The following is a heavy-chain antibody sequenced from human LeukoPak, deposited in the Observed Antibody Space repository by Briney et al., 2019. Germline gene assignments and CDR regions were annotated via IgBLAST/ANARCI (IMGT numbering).Heavy chain of an antibody. CDR3: ARDTHRTSDAFDI. CDR2: ISAYNGNT. V-gene: IGHV1-18*01. Sequence: ASVKVSCKPSGYTFTSYGISWVRQAPGQGLEWMGWISAYNGNTNYAQKVQGRVTMTTDTSTSTAYMELRSLRSDDTAVYYCARDTHRTSDAFDIWGQGTMVTVSS. CDR1: GYTFTSYG. J-gene: IGHJ3*02.